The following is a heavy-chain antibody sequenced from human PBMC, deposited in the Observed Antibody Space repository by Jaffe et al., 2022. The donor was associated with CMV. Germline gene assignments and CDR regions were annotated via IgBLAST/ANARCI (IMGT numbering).Heavy chain of an antibody. V-gene: IGHV3-21*01. J-gene: IGHJ6*02. CDR3: ARSNLGGLGGMDV. D-gene: IGHD3-3*01. CDR1: GFTFSSHM. Sequence: EVQLVESGGGLVKPGGSLRLSCAASGFTFSSHMMKWVRQAPGKGLEWVSSISNSGDYLYYADSVKGRFTISRDNAKNSLFLQMNSLTPEDTAMYYCARSNLGGLGGMDVWGQGTTVTVSS. CDR2: ISNSGDYL.